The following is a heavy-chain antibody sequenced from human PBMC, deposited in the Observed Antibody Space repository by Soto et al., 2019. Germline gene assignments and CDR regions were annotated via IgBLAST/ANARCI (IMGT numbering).Heavy chain of an antibody. CDR1: GFTFSTYA. Sequence: PGGSLRLSCVASGFTFSTYAMNWVRHAPGKGLEWVSALTPSGDSTYYADSVKGRFTISRDNSMSALYLQMNSLRVEDTAVYYCAHPRGYGVFDAYDIWGQGTMVTVSS. CDR3: AHPRGYGVFDAYDI. J-gene: IGHJ3*02. CDR2: LTPSGDST. D-gene: IGHD4-17*01. V-gene: IGHV3-23*01.